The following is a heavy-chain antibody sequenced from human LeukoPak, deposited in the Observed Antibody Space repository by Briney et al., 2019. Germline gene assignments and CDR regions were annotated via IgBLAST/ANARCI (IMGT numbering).Heavy chain of an antibody. Sequence: SETLSLTCTVSGGSISSYYWSWIRQPPGKGLEWIGYIYYSGSTNYNPSLKSRVTISVDTSKNQFSLKLSSVTAAGTAVYYCARQVSWSIFGGNWFDPWGQGTLVTVSS. V-gene: IGHV4-59*08. CDR2: IYYSGST. J-gene: IGHJ5*02. D-gene: IGHD3-3*01. CDR3: ARQVSWSIFGGNWFDP. CDR1: GGSISSYY.